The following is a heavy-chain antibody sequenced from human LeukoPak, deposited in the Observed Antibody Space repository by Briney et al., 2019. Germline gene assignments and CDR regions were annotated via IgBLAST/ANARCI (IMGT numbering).Heavy chain of an antibody. CDR1: GGSISSGSYY. Sequence: SETLSLTCTVPGGSISSGSYYWSWIRQPAGKGLEWIGRIYTSGSTNYNPSLKSRVTISTDTSKNQFSLKLSSVTAADTAVYYCASSMGGIAVRNWFDPWGQGTLVTVSS. J-gene: IGHJ5*02. CDR3: ASSMGGIAVRNWFDP. V-gene: IGHV4-61*02. D-gene: IGHD6-19*01. CDR2: IYTSGST.